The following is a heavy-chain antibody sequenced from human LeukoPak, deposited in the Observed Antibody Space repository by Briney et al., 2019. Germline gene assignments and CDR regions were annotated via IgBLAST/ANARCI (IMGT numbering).Heavy chain of an antibody. CDR1: RFTFSSYW. CDR2: IKQDGSEK. Sequence: GGSLRLSCAASRFTFSSYWMSWVRQAPGKGLEWVANIKQDGSEKYYVDSVKGRFTISRDNAKNSLYLQMNSLRAEDTAVYYCAGLGYYDFWSGYQYGDYWGQGTLVTVSS. CDR3: AGLGYYDFWSGYQYGDY. J-gene: IGHJ4*02. V-gene: IGHV3-7*01. D-gene: IGHD3-3*01.